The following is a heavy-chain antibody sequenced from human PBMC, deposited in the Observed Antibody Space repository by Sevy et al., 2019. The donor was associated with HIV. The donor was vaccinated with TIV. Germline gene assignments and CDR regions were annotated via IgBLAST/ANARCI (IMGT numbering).Heavy chain of an antibody. Sequence: GGSLRLSCVASGINFKTYKINWVRQTPGKGLEWVSSISFSGNYIYYADFAKGRFTISRDNARNSLYLQMISLTAEDTAVYYCATSSGWVLDYWDQGTLVTVSS. CDR1: GINFKTYK. J-gene: IGHJ4*02. V-gene: IGHV3-21*01. CDR3: ATSSGWVLDY. CDR2: ISFSGNYI. D-gene: IGHD6-19*01.